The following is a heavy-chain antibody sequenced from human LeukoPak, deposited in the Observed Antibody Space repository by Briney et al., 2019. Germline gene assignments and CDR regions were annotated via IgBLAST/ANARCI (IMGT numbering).Heavy chain of an antibody. CDR2: ISSSGSTM. J-gene: IGHJ4*02. Sequence: GGSLRLSCAVSGFTFSTKSMNWVRQAPGKGLEWVSYISSSGSTMYYADSVKGRFTISRDNAKNSLYLQMNSLRAEDTAVYYCAKKEEYYFDYWGQGTLVTVSS. CDR3: AKKEEYYFDY. CDR1: GFTFSTKS. V-gene: IGHV3-48*04. D-gene: IGHD3-10*01.